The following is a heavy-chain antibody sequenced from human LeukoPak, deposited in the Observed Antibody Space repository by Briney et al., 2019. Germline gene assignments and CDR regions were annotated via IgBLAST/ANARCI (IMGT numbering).Heavy chain of an antibody. CDR2: IIPILGIA. CDR3: ARVGSYYCDSSGHGWFDP. Sequence: GASVKVSCKASGGTFSSYAISWVRQAPGQGLEWVGRIIPILGIANYAQKFQGRVTITADKSTSTAYMELSSLRSEDTAVYYCARVGSYYCDSSGHGWFDPWGQGTLVTVSS. CDR1: GGTFSSYA. J-gene: IGHJ5*02. V-gene: IGHV1-69*04. D-gene: IGHD3-22*01.